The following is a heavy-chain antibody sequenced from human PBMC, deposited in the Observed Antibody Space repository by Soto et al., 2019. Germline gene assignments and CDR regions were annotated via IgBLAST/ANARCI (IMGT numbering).Heavy chain of an antibody. J-gene: IGHJ4*02. CDR1: GFTFSGFD. V-gene: IGHV3-13*01. Sequence: GGSLRLSCEASGFTFSGFDMHWVRQPTGKGLEWVSSIGTAGDTYYAVSVKGRFTISRDNAKNSLPLQMNSLRAGDMAVYFCAKSQESATRSSDSCGQGTQVTVST. CDR2: IGTAGDT. D-gene: IGHD2-15*01. CDR3: AKSQESATRSSDS.